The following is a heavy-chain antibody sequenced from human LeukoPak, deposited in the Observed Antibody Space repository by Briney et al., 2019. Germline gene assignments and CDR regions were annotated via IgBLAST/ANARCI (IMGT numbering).Heavy chain of an antibody. CDR3: ARDAYYYDSSGYLVRGGMDY. CDR2: IKQDGSEK. Sequence: GGSLRLSCAASGFTFSSYWMSWVRQAPGKGLEWVANIKQDGSEKYYVDSVKGRFTISRDNAKNSLYLQMNSLRAEDTAVYYCARDAYYYDSSGYLVRGGMDYWGQGTLVTVSS. J-gene: IGHJ4*02. D-gene: IGHD3-22*01. V-gene: IGHV3-7*01. CDR1: GFTFSSYW.